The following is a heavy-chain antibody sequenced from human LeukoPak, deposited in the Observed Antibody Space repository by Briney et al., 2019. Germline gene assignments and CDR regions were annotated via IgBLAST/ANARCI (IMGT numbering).Heavy chain of an antibody. J-gene: IGHJ3*02. CDR1: GFTFSSYW. CDR2: IKQDGSEK. Sequence: GGSLRLSCAASGFTFSSYWMSWVRQAPGKGLEWVANIKQDGSEKYYADSVKGRFTISRDNSKNTLYLQMNSLRAEDTAVYYCVGERNAFDIWGQGTMVTVSS. CDR3: VGERNAFDI. V-gene: IGHV3-7*01.